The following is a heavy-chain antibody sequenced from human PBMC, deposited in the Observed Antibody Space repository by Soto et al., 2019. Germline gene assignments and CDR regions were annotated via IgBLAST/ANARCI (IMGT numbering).Heavy chain of an antibody. V-gene: IGHV4-4*02. CDR2: MYHVGRF. Sequence: QVQLQESGPGLVKPSGTLSLTCAVSGDSITRSTWWSWVRQPPGKGLEWIGEMYHVGRFNYNSSLKGRVSILVDKSKNQFSLKLNSVTAADTAVYYCARGSGSYDYWGQGALVTVSS. CDR3: ARGSGSYDY. CDR1: GDSITRSTW. J-gene: IGHJ4*02. D-gene: IGHD3-10*01.